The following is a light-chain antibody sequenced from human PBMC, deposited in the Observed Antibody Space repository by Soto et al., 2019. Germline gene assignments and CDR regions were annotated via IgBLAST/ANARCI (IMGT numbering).Light chain of an antibody. V-gene: IGLV2-14*03. CDR2: DVN. CDR3: SSYTTSTTRYA. CDR1: SSDVGAYNY. J-gene: IGLJ1*01. Sequence: QSVLTQPASVSGSPGQSISISCTGTSSDVGAYNYVSWYQQYPGKGPKLIIYDVNNRPSGVSNRFSGSKSGNTASLTISGPQADDEADYFCSSYTTSTTRYAFGTGTKVTVL.